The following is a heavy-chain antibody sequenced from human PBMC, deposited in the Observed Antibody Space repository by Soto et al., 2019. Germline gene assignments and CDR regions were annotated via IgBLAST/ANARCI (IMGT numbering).Heavy chain of an antibody. CDR2: ISYDGSNK. CDR3: ARDLTLVVVAATRYYYGMDV. D-gene: IGHD2-15*01. V-gene: IGHV3-30-3*01. CDR1: GFTFSSYA. J-gene: IGHJ6*02. Sequence: GGSLRLSCAASGFTFSSYAMHWVRQAPGKGLEWVAVISYDGSNKYYADSVKGRFTISRDNSKNTLYLQMNSLRAEDTAVYYWARDLTLVVVAATRYYYGMDVWGQGTTVTVSS.